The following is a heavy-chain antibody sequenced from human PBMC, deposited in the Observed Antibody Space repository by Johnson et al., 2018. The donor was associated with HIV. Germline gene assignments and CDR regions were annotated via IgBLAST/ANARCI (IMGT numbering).Heavy chain of an antibody. D-gene: IGHD6-6*01. V-gene: IGHV3-11*04. Sequence: QMLLVESGGGLVKPGGSLRLSCAASGFTFSDYYMSWIRQAPGKGLEWVSYISSSGSTIYYADSVKGRFTIPRDNAKNSLYLQMNSLRAEDTAVYYCARDVIKVIAARDDAFDIWGQGTMVTVSS. J-gene: IGHJ3*02. CDR2: ISSSGSTI. CDR3: ARDVIKVIAARDDAFDI. CDR1: GFTFSDYY.